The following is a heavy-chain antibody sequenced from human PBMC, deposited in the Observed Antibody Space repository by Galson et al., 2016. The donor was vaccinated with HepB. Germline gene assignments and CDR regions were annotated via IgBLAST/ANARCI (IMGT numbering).Heavy chain of an antibody. CDR1: GFTVSTNY. CDR2: IYGGGST. J-gene: IGHJ6*02. Sequence: SLRLSCAASGFTVSTNYMSWVRQAPGKGLEWVSVIYGGGSTTYADSVNGRFTISRHNSKNTLYLQMNSLRTEDTAVYYCARPLPNVGYGMDVWGQGTTVTVSS. D-gene: IGHD2-15*01. V-gene: IGHV3-53*04. CDR3: ARPLPNVGYGMDV.